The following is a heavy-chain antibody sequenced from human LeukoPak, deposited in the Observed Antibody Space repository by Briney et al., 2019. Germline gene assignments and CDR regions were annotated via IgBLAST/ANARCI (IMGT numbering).Heavy chain of an antibody. CDR3: ARGPPYCSGGSCYSRGPYYFDY. D-gene: IGHD2-15*01. J-gene: IGHJ4*02. CDR1: GFTFDDYG. CDR2: INWNGGST. Sequence: GGSLRLSCAASGFTFDDYGMSWVRQAPGKGLEWVSGINWNGGSTGYADSVKVRFTISRDNAKNSLYLQMNSLRAEDTALYHCARGPPYCSGGSCYSRGPYYFDYWGQGTLVTVSS. V-gene: IGHV3-20*01.